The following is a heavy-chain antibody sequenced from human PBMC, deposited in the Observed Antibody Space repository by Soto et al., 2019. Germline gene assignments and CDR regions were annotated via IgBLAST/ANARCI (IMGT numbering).Heavy chain of an antibody. CDR1: GYTFPSYA. CDR2: INDGNGNT. J-gene: IGHJ4*02. D-gene: IGHD3-3*01. V-gene: IGHV1-3*01. Sequence: GSVQVSFKGSGYTFPSYAMHWVRPAPGQRVGWVGWINDGNGNTKYSQKVHGRVSNTRETSAKTADMELRRLRSEDTDVYDCTRFYHFRGGQHKYFEYWGQGTLVTVSS. CDR3: TRFYHFRGGQHKYFEY.